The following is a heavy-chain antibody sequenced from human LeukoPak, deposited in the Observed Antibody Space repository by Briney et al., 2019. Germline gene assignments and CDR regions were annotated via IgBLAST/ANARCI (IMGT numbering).Heavy chain of an antibody. D-gene: IGHD3-16*01. V-gene: IGHV3-7*01. CDR3: AREYYASHDY. CDR2: INQDGSEK. J-gene: IGHJ4*02. CDR1: GFTFSNHW. Sequence: GGSLRLSCAASGFTFSNHWMTWVRQAPGKGLEWVANINQDGSEKYLVDSVKGRFTISRDNAKNSLYLHMNSLRAEDTALYYCAREYYASHDYWGQGTLVTVSS.